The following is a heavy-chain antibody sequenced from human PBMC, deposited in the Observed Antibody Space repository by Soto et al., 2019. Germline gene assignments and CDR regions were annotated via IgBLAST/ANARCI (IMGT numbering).Heavy chain of an antibody. CDR2: IGGTDGDSDGVP. Sequence: VQLLESGGDLVQPGGSLRLSCVASGFILNNYAMSWVRQAPGKGLEWVSTIGGTDGDSDGVPWYEDSVKRRFTISRDSNANNIFLHMNNLRAEDSAVYYCVKRGRNWGAFDFWGQGTTVVVSS. V-gene: IGHV3-23*01. CDR1: GFILNNYA. D-gene: IGHD7-27*01. CDR3: VKRGRNWGAFDF. J-gene: IGHJ3*01.